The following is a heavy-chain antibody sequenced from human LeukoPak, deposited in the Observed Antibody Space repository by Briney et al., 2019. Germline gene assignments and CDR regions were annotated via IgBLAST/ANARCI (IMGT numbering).Heavy chain of an antibody. CDR2: IYVTGST. CDR1: GASISSYY. J-gene: IGHJ5*02. CDR3: ARDSGTTGEVKFDP. V-gene: IGHV4-4*07. Sequence: SETLSLTCTVSGASISSYYWSWIRQPAGKALEWIGRIYVTGSTTYNPSLESRVTMSLDTSKNHFSLKLRSVTTADTAVYYCARDSGTTGEVKFDPWGQGTLVTVSS. D-gene: IGHD1-7*01.